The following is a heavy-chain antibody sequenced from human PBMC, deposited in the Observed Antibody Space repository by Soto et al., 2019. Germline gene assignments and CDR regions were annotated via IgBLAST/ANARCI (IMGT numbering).Heavy chain of an antibody. CDR3: AREGYSSETLYC. Sequence: QVQLVQSGAAVKKPEASVKVSCKASGYTFTGYYIHWVRQAPGQGLEWMGWINPNSGVTNYAQKFQARVTMTTDTSISTAYMELSRLRSDDTAVFYCAREGYSSETLYCWGQGTLVTVSS. CDR1: GYTFTGYY. V-gene: IGHV1-2*02. CDR2: INPNSGVT. D-gene: IGHD6-25*01. J-gene: IGHJ4*02.